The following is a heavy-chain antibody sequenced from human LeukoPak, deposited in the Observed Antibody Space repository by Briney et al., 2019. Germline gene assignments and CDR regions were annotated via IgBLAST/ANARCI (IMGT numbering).Heavy chain of an antibody. J-gene: IGHJ3*01. Sequence: GSSVKVSCKASGGTFSSYAISWVRQAPGQGLEWMGGIIPIFGTANYAQKFQGRVTITADESTSTAYMELSSLRSEDTAVYYCAGPRTYYYDSSGYLDAFDVWGQGTMVTVSS. V-gene: IGHV1-69*01. D-gene: IGHD3-22*01. CDR2: IIPIFGTA. CDR3: AGPRTYYYDSSGYLDAFDV. CDR1: GGTFSSYA.